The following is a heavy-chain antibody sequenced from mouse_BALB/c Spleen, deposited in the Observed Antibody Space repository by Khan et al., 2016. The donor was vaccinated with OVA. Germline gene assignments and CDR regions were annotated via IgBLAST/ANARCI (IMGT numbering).Heavy chain of an antibody. Sequence: EVELVESGGGLVKPGGSLKLSCAASGFTFSTYAMSWVRPTPEKRLEWVATISSDGDYTYYPDNVTGRFTISRDNAKNTLYLQMSSRMSDDTSMYYCARSPYGNVAYWGQGTLVTVSA. V-gene: IGHV5-9-3*01. CDR3: ARSPYGNVAY. CDR2: ISSDGDYT. D-gene: IGHD2-1*01. CDR1: GFTFSTYA. J-gene: IGHJ3*01.